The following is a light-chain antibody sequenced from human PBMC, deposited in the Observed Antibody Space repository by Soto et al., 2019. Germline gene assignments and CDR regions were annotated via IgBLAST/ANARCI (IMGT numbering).Light chain of an antibody. J-gene: IGLJ1*01. CDR3: ATWDDSLNGFYV. V-gene: IGLV1-47*01. Sequence: QSALTQPPSASGTPGQGVTISCSGSTSNIGSNYVYWYQQLPGTAPKLLIYRNNQRPSGVPDRFSGPKSGTSASLAISGLRSDDEADYFCATWDDSLNGFYVFGTGTKVTVL. CDR1: TSNIGSNY. CDR2: RNN.